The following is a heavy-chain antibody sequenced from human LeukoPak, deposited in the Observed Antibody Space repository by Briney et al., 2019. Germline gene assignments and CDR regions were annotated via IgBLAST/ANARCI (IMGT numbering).Heavy chain of an antibody. V-gene: IGHV4-59*01. CDR3: ARGSIAAAEGSHWFDP. CDR1: GGSISSYY. CDR2: IYYSGST. Sequence: SETLSLTCTVSGGSISSYYWSWIRQPPGKGLEWVGYIYYSGSTNYNPSLKSRVTISVDTSKNQFSLKLSSVTAADTAVYYCARGSIAAAEGSHWFDPWGQGTLVTVSS. J-gene: IGHJ5*02. D-gene: IGHD6-13*01.